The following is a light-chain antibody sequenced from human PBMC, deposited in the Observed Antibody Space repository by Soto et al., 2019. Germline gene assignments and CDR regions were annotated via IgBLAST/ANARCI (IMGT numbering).Light chain of an antibody. J-gene: IGKJ4*01. Sequence: IQVTQSPSSLSASVGDRITITCRASQGMSTYLAWYQQKPGKAPKLLIYAAYTLQSGVPSRFSGGGSGTDFTLTISRLHPEDFATYYCQQLNRYPTFGGGTKVEIK. CDR3: QQLNRYPT. V-gene: IGKV1-9*01. CDR2: AAY. CDR1: QGMSTY.